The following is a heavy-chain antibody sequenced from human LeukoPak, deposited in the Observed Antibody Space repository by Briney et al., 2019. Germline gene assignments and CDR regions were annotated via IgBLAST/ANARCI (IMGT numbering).Heavy chain of an antibody. D-gene: IGHD3-22*01. CDR2: ISGSGGST. Sequence: GGSLRLSCAASGFTFSSYAMGWVRQAPGKGLEWVSAISGSGGSTYYADSVKGRFTISRDNSKNTLYLQMNSLRAEDTAVYYCAPHPSSGYYAYWGQGTLVTVSS. V-gene: IGHV3-23*01. CDR3: APHPSSGYYAY. CDR1: GFTFSSYA. J-gene: IGHJ4*02.